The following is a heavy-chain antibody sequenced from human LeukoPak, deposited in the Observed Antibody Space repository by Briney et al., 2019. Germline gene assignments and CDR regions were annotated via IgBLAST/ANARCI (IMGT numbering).Heavy chain of an antibody. Sequence: SETLSLTCTVSGCSISYPSYYWGWIRQPPGKGLEWIGSIYYSGSTYYNPSLKSRVTISVDKSKNQFSLKLSSVTAADTAVYYCARHSYYYDSSDFYYFFDYWGQGTLVTVSS. V-gene: IGHV4-39*01. CDR3: ARHSYYYDSSDFYYFFDY. D-gene: IGHD3-22*01. J-gene: IGHJ4*02. CDR1: GCSISYPSYY. CDR2: IYYSGST.